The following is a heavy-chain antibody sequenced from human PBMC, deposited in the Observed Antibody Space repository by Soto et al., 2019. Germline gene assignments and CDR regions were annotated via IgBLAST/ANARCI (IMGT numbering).Heavy chain of an antibody. CDR1: GFTFSSYA. CDR2: IGGSDGST. J-gene: IGHJ5*02. V-gene: IGHV3-23*01. Sequence: EVQLLESGGGLVQPGGSLRLSCAASGFTFSSYAMTWVRQAPGKGLEWVSCIGGSDGSTYYADSVKGRFTISRDNSKNTLHLQMNSLRVEDTAVYYCAKDRLVSVGGLYDLWGQGTLVTVSS. CDR3: AKDRLVSVGGLYDL. D-gene: IGHD3-10*01.